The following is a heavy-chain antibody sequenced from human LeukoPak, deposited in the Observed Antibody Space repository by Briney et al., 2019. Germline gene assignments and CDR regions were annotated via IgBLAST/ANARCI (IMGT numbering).Heavy chain of an antibody. CDR3: AKGTSSSWTYFDY. J-gene: IGHJ4*02. Sequence: GGSLRLSCAASGFTFSSYSMNWVRQAPGKGLEWVSSISSSSSYIYYADSVKGRFTISRGNAKNSLYLQMNSLRAEDTAVYYCAKGTSSSWTYFDYWGQGTLVTASS. CDR2: ISSSSSYI. V-gene: IGHV3-21*04. CDR1: GFTFSSYS. D-gene: IGHD6-13*01.